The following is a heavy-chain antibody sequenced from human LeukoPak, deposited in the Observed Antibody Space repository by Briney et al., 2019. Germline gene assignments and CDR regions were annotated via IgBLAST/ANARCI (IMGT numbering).Heavy chain of an antibody. D-gene: IGHD6-19*01. CDR2: INHSGST. CDR1: GGSFSGYY. J-gene: IGHJ4*02. CDR3: ARAGQQWSPLRGTSLDY. V-gene: IGHV4-34*01. Sequence: SETPSLTCAVYGGSFSGYYWSWIRQPPGKGLEWIGEINHSGSTNYNPSLKSRVTISVDTSKNQFSLKLSSVTAADTAVYYCARAGQQWSPLRGTSLDYWGQGTLVTVSS.